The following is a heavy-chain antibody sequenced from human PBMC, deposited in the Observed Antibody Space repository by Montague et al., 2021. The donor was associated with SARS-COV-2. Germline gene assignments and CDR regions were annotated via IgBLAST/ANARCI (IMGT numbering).Heavy chain of an antibody. D-gene: IGHD2-15*01. CDR1: GGSISSSSYY. Sequence: SETLSLTCTVSGGSISSSSYYWGWIRQPPGKGLEWIGSIYYSGSTYYNPSLKSRVTISVDTSKNQFSLKLRSVTAADTAVYYCARAPPGYWGFVVVVAAHFDPWGQGTLVTVSS. V-gene: IGHV4-39*07. CDR2: IYYSGST. J-gene: IGHJ5*02. CDR3: ARAPPGYWGFVVVVAAHFDP.